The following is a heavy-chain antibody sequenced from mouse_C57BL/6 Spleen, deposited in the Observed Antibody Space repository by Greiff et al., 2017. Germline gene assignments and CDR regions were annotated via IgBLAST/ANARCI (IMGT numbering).Heavy chain of an antibody. CDR1: GYTFTSYW. Sequence: VQLQQSGAELAKPGASVKLSCKASGYTFTSYWMHWVKQRPGQGLEWIGYINTSSGYTKYNQKFKDKATLTADKTSSTAYMQLSILTYEDSAVYYCAREGELQRSGFDYWGQGTTLTVSS. CDR3: AREGELQRSGFDY. D-gene: IGHD1-1*01. CDR2: INTSSGYT. J-gene: IGHJ2*01. V-gene: IGHV1-7*01.